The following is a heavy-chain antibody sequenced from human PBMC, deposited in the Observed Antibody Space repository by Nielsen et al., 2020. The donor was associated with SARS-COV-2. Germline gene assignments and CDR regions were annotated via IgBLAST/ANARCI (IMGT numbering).Heavy chain of an antibody. J-gene: IGHJ4*02. D-gene: IGHD4-23*01. CDR2: ISSSGSTI. V-gene: IGHV3-48*03. Sequence: GSLRLSCAASGFTFSSYEMNWVRQAPGKGLEWVSYISSSGSTIYYADSVKGRFTISRDNAKNSLYLQMNSLRAEDTAVYYCASMTTVVTGVAVDYWGQGTLVTVSS. CDR3: ASMTTVVTGVAVDY. CDR1: GFTFSSYE.